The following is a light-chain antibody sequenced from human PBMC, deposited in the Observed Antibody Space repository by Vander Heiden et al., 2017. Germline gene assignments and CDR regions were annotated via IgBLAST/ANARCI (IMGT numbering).Light chain of an antibody. Sequence: SSALTQDPAVSVALGQTVRITCQGDSLRSYYASWYQQKPGQAPVLVIYGKNNRPSGIPDRFSGSSSGNTASLTITGAQAEDEADYYCNSRDSSGNQLVFGTGTKVTVL. V-gene: IGLV3-19*01. CDR3: NSRDSSGNQLV. CDR2: GKN. CDR1: SLRSYY. J-gene: IGLJ1*01.